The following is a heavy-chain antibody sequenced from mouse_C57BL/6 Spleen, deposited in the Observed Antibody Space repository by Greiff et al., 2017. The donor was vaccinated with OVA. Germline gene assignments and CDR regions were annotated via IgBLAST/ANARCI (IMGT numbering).Heavy chain of an antibody. V-gene: IGHV1-39*01. D-gene: IGHD2-4*01. CDR1: GYSFTDYN. CDR2: INPNYGTT. Sequence: VQLKQSGPELVKPGASVKISCKASGYSFTDYNMNWVKQSNGKGLEWIGVINPNYGTTSSNQKFKGKATLTVDQSSSTAYMQLNSLTSEDAAVYYWARERVDDYDDYYAMDYWGQGTSVTVSS. J-gene: IGHJ4*01. CDR3: ARERVDDYDDYYAMDY.